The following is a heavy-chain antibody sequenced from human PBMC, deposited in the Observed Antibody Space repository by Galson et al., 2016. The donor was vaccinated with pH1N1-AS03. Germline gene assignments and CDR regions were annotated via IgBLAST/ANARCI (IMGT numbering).Heavy chain of an antibody. J-gene: IGHJ4*02. Sequence: ETLSLPCGVSGYSISRGYCWGWIRQAPGKGLEWIGSIYHTGTTYYNPSLKSRLTILMDTSKNQFSLNLSSVTAADTAVFYCVRSDRVITASNTRPEGGDYWGQGTLVTVSS. CDR2: IYHTGTT. D-gene: IGHD2-2*01. CDR3: VRSDRVITASNTRPEGGDY. CDR1: GYSISRGYC. V-gene: IGHV4-38-2*01.